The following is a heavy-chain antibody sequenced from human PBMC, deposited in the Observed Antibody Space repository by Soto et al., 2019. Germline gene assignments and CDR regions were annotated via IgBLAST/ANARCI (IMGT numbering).Heavy chain of an antibody. J-gene: IGHJ4*02. V-gene: IGHV3-33*01. Sequence: GGSLRLSCAASGFTFSSYGMHWVRQAPGKGLEWVAVIWYDGSNKYYADSVKGRFTISRDNSKNTLYLQMNSLRAEDTAVYYCARELGVPRGYSGYELNPPSYWGQGTLVTVSS. D-gene: IGHD5-12*01. CDR1: GFTFSSYG. CDR3: ARELGVPRGYSGYELNPPSY. CDR2: IWYDGSNK.